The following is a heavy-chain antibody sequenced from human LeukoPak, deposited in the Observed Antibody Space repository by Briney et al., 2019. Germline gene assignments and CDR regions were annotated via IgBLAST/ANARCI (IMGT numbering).Heavy chain of an antibody. CDR3: ARVGYDSSGYYAPGPFDY. CDR1: GYTFTGYY. Sequence: ASVKVSCKASGYTFTGYYMHWVRQAPGQGLEWMGWINPNSGGTNYAQKFQGRVTMTRDTSISTAYMELSRLRSDDTAVYYCARVGYDSSGYYAPGPFDYWGQGTLVTVSS. CDR2: INPNSGGT. V-gene: IGHV1-2*02. D-gene: IGHD3-22*01. J-gene: IGHJ4*02.